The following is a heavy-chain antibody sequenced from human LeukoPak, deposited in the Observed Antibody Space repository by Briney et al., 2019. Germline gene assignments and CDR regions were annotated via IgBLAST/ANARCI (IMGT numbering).Heavy chain of an antibody. CDR3: ARDQDSSGYYSPGNY. D-gene: IGHD3-22*01. J-gene: IGHJ4*02. CDR1: GYTFTGYY. Sequence: GASVKVSCKASGYTFTGYYMHWVRQAPGQGLEWMGWINPNSGGTNYAQKFQGRVTMTRDTSISTAYMELSRLRSDDTAVYYCARDQDSSGYYSPGNYWGQGTLVTVSS. CDR2: INPNSGGT. V-gene: IGHV1-2*02.